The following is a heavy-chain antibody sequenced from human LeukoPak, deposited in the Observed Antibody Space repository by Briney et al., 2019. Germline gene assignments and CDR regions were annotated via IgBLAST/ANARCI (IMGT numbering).Heavy chain of an antibody. CDR3: ARGGRWEPTY. J-gene: IGHJ4*02. CDR1: GGSISSYY. CDR2: IYYSGST. Sequence: SETLSLTCTVSGGSISSYYWSWIRQPPGKGLEWIGYIYYSGSTYYNPSLKSRVTISVDTSKNQFSLKLSSVTAADTAVYYCARGGRWEPTYWGQGTLVTVSS. V-gene: IGHV4-59*12. D-gene: IGHD1-26*01.